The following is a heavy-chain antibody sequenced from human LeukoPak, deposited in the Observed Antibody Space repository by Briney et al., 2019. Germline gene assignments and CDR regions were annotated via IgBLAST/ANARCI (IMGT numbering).Heavy chain of an antibody. CDR1: GYTFTGYY. V-gene: IGHV1-2*02. CDR2: INPNSGGT. J-gene: IGHJ4*02. Sequence: ASVKVSCKASGYTFTGYYMHWVRQAPGQRLEWMGWINPNSGGTNYAQKFQGRVTMTRDTSISTAYMELSRLRSDDTAVYYCAGMRDSGYSYGYGYWGQGTLVTVSS. CDR3: AGMRDSGYSYGYGY. D-gene: IGHD5-18*01.